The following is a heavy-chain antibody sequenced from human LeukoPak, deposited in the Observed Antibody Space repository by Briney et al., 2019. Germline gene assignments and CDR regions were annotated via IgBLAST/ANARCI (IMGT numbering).Heavy chain of an antibody. CDR1: GYTFDENH. Sequence: ASVKVSCKASGYTFDENHIHWVRQAPGQGPEWMGWINPKSGATDSAQQFQGRLTMTRDTSIGTASMDLSGLRLDDTGIYYCARAVNKSTGNYDSLHFWAQGTMVTVSS. CDR3: ARAVNKSTGNYDSLHF. V-gene: IGHV1-2*02. D-gene: IGHD2/OR15-2a*01. J-gene: IGHJ3*01. CDR2: INPKSGAT.